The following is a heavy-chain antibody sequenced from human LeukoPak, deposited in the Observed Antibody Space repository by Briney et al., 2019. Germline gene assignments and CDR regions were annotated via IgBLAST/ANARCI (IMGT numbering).Heavy chain of an antibody. CDR2: IYPADSDT. Sequence: GESLKISCQAFGYKFSGSYIGWVRQVPGKGLEWMGIIYPADSDTYYRPSFQGQVTISVDKSINTAYLQWTSLKAPDSAIYYCARGVTRYNWFDPWGQGTLVTVSS. CDR1: GYKFSGSY. J-gene: IGHJ5*02. D-gene: IGHD3-16*02. V-gene: IGHV5-51*01. CDR3: ARGVTRYNWFDP.